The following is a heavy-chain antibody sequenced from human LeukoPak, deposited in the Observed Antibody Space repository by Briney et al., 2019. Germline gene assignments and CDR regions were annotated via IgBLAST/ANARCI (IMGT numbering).Heavy chain of an antibody. V-gene: IGHV3-21*01. CDR1: GFTFSSYS. CDR2: ISSSSSYI. Sequence: GGSLRLSCAASGFTFSSYSMNWVRQAPGKGLEWVPSISSSSSYIYYADSVKGRFTISRDNAKNSLYLQMNSLRAEDTAVYYCARDGPYYYDSSGYPLGYYGMDVWGQGTTVTVSS. CDR3: ARDGPYYYDSSGYPLGYYGMDV. J-gene: IGHJ6*02. D-gene: IGHD3-22*01.